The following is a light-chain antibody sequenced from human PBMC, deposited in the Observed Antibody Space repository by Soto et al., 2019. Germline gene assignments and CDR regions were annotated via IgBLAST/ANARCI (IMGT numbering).Light chain of an antibody. CDR3: SPFATSNTWV. Sequence: QSALTQPPSASGSPGQSVTISCTETSSDVGAYNYVSWYQQHAGKAPKLVIYEVTKRPSGVPDRFSGSKSANTASLTVSGLQAEDEADYYCSPFATSNTWVFGGGTKVTVL. J-gene: IGLJ3*02. CDR2: EVT. V-gene: IGLV2-8*01. CDR1: SSDVGAYNY.